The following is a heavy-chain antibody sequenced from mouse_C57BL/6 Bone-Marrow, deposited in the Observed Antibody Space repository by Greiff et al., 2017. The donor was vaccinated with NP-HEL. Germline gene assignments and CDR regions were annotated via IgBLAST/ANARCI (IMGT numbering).Heavy chain of an antibody. V-gene: IGHV1-81*01. CDR2: IYPRSGNT. J-gene: IGHJ3*01. CDR1: GYTFTSYG. Sequence: QVQLQQSGAELARPGASVKLSCKASGYTFTSYGISWVKQRTGQGLEWIGEIYPRSGNTYYNEKFKGKATLTADKSSSTAYMELRSLTSDDSAVYFCARFVDCGSWFAYWGQGTLVTVSA. D-gene: IGHD1-2*01. CDR3: ARFVDCGSWFAY.